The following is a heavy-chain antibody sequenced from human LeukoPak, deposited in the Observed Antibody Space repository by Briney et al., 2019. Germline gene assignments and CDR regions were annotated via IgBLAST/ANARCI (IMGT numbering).Heavy chain of an antibody. J-gene: IGHJ5*02. Sequence: SETLSLTCTVSSGSISSSNFYWGWIRQPPGKGLEWIGSIYHSGSTYYNPSLKSRVTISVDRSKNQFSLRLSSVTAADTAVYYCARGGSNYYDSSGYPNWFDPWGQGTLVTVSS. CDR2: IYHSGST. V-gene: IGHV4-39*07. D-gene: IGHD3-22*01. CDR3: ARGGSNYYDSSGYPNWFDP. CDR1: SGSISSSNFY.